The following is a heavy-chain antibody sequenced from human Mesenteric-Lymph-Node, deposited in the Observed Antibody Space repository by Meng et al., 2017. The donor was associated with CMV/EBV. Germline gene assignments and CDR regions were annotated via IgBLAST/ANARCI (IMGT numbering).Heavy chain of an antibody. CDR3: ARVRGNGFCTSKTCSPYNYYAMDV. J-gene: IGHJ6*02. V-gene: IGHV1-2*02. Sequence: ASVKVSCKASGYTFTDYQIHWVRQAPGQGLEWMGWINPNSGATNYAQKFQGRVTMTRDRSIRTAHMDLSSLRSHDTAVYYCARVRGNGFCTSKTCSPYNYYAMDVWGQGTTVTVSS. D-gene: IGHD2-2*03. CDR2: INPNSGAT. CDR1: GYTFTDYQ.